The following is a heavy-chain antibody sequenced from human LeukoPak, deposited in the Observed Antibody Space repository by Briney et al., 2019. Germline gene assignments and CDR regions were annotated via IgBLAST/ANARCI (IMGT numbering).Heavy chain of an antibody. Sequence: PGGSLRLSCAASGFTFSSYTMNWVRQPPGKGLEWIGEINHSGSTNYNPSLKSRVTISVDTSKNQFSLKLSSVTAADTAVYYCARGRPPNYWGQGTLVTVSS. CDR2: INHSGST. J-gene: IGHJ4*02. CDR3: ARGRPPNY. V-gene: IGHV4-34*01. CDR1: GFTFSSYT.